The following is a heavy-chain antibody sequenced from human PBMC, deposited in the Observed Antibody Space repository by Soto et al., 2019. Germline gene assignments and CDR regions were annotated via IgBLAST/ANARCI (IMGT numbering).Heavy chain of an antibody. CDR2: ISGSGAST. CDR1: EFTFSLYV. V-gene: IGHV3-23*01. Sequence: VQLLESGGGLVQPGGSLRLSCVGSEFTFSLYVIGWVRQAPGKGPEWVSFISGSGASTYYADSVKGRFAISRDNSKNTVYLQMNNLRREDTAIYSCARGGPDVWGTASHYYGLDVWGPGTTVAVSS. D-gene: IGHD2-21*02. CDR3: ARGGPDVWGTASHYYGLDV. J-gene: IGHJ6*02.